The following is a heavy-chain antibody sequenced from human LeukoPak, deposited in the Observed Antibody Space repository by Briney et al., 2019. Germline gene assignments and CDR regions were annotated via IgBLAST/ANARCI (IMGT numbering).Heavy chain of an antibody. J-gene: IGHJ6*04. CDR3: AKGDSSSWYGRYYYYGMDV. D-gene: IGHD6-13*01. CDR2: ISYDGSNK. CDR1: GFTFSSYG. V-gene: IGHV3-30*18. Sequence: PGGSLRLSCAASGFTFSSYGMHWVRQAPGKGLEWVAVISYDGSNKYYADSVKGRFTISRDNSKNTLYLQMNSLRAEDTAVYYCAKGDSSSWYGRYYYYGMDVWGKGTTVTVSS.